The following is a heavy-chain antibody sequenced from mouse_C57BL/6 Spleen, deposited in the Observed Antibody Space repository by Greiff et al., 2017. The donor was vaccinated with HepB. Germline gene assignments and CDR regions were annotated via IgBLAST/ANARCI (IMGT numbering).Heavy chain of an antibody. CDR3: ARPINWDEDWFAY. J-gene: IGHJ3*01. V-gene: IGHV5-9*01. CDR2: ISGGGGNT. Sequence: DVMLVESGGGLVKPGGSLKLSCAASGFTFSSYTMSWVRQTPEKRLEWVATISGGGGNTYYPDSVKGRFTISRDNAKNTLYLQMSSLRSEDTALYYCARPINWDEDWFAYWGQGTLVTVSA. CDR1: GFTFSSYT. D-gene: IGHD4-1*01.